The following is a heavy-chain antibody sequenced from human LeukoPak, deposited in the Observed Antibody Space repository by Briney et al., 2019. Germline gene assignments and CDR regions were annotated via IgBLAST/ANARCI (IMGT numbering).Heavy chain of an antibody. J-gene: IGHJ5*02. CDR2: ISGSGGNT. Sequence: GGSLRLSCVASGFTFSSYAMSWVRQAPGKGLEWVSTISGSGGNTYYADSVKGRFTISRDNSKNTLYLQMNSLRAGDTAVYYCAKDYCISTSCYWFDPWGQGTLVTVSS. D-gene: IGHD2-2*01. CDR1: GFTFSSYA. V-gene: IGHV3-23*01. CDR3: AKDYCISTSCYWFDP.